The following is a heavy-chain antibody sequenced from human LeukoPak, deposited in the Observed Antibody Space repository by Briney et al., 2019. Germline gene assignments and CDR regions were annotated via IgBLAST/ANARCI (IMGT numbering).Heavy chain of an antibody. D-gene: IGHD1-26*01. Sequence: GGSLRLSCAASGFTFSSYAMSWVRQAPGKGLEWVSAISGSGGSTYYADSVKGRFSISRDNSMNTVYLQMNNLRAEDTAVYYCVKDYRVGSSPAFGDFWGQGTLVTVSS. CDR3: VKDYRVGSSPAFGDF. V-gene: IGHV3-23*01. CDR1: GFTFSSYA. CDR2: ISGSGGST. J-gene: IGHJ4*02.